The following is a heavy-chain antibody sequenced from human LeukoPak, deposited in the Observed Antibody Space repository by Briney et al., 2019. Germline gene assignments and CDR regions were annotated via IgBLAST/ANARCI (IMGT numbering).Heavy chain of an antibody. D-gene: IGHD3-10*01. J-gene: IGHJ4*02. V-gene: IGHV3-21*04. CDR3: AKHLTGYGSGMAFDY. Sequence: GGSLRLSCAASGFPFSTYTMNWVRQAPGKGLEWVSSISSSSSYIYYADSMKGRFTISRDNAKNSLYLQMNNLRADDTAVYYCAKHLTGYGSGMAFDYWGQGTLVAVSS. CDR1: GFPFSTYT. CDR2: ISSSSSYI.